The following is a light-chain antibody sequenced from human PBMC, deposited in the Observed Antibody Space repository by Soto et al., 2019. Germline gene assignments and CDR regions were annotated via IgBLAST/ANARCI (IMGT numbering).Light chain of an antibody. CDR3: AAWDDSLNGVV. CDR1: SSNIGSNT. J-gene: IGLJ2*01. Sequence: QPVLTQPPSASGTPGQRVIISCSGSSSNIGSNTVNWYQQLPGTAPKLLIYSNNQRPSGVPDRFSGSKSGTSASLAISGLQSEDEADYYCAAWDDSLNGVVFGEGTKLTV. CDR2: SNN. V-gene: IGLV1-44*01.